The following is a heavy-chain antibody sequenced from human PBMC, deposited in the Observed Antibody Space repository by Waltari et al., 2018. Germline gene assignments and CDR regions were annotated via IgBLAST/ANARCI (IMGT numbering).Heavy chain of an antibody. Sequence: QVQLQESGPGLVKPSATLSLTCAVSGYSISSGYYWGWIRQPPGKGLEWIGSIYHSGSTYYNPSLKSRVTISVDTSKNQFSLKLSSVTAADTAVYYCASIRGYVDYWGQGTLVTVSS. D-gene: IGHD3-10*01. CDR2: IYHSGST. V-gene: IGHV4-38-2*01. CDR3: ASIRGYVDY. J-gene: IGHJ4*02. CDR1: GYSISSGYY.